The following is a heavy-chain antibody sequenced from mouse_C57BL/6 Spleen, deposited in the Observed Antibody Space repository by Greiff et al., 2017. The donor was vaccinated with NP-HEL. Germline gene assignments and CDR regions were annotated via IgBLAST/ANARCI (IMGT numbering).Heavy chain of an antibody. CDR1: GYTFTDYY. CDR2: IFPGSGST. V-gene: IGHV1-75*01. D-gene: IGHD1-1*01. CDR3: ARKGSSSRRYAMDY. J-gene: IGHJ4*01. Sequence: VQLQHSGPELVKPGASVKISCKASGYTFTDYYINWVKQRPGQGLEWIGWIFPGSGSTNYNEKFKGKATLTVDKSSSTAYMLLSSLTSEDSAVYCCARKGSSSRRYAMDYWGQGTSVTVSS.